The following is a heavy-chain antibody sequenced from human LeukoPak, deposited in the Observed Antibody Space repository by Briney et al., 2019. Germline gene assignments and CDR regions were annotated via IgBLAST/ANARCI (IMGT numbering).Heavy chain of an antibody. CDR3: AKDRISTGFGESLDC. V-gene: IGHV3-53*01. D-gene: IGHD3-10*01. Sequence: GGSLRLSCAASGFTVSSNYMSWVRQAPGKGLEWVSVIYSGGSTYYADSVKGRFTISRDNSKNTLYLQMNSLRAEDTAVYYCAKDRISTGFGESLDCWGQGTLVTVSS. J-gene: IGHJ4*02. CDR1: GFTVSSNY. CDR2: IYSGGST.